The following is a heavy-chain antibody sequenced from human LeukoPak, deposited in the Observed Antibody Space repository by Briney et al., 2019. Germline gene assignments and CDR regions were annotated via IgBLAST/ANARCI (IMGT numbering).Heavy chain of an antibody. CDR1: GYTFTSYY. CDR2: ISPSSGGT. D-gene: IGHD3-3*02. J-gene: IGHJ4*02. Sequence: ASVKVSCKASGYTFTSYYIHWVRQAPGQGLEWMGIISPSSGGTSYAQKFQGRVTMTRDTSTSTVSMELSSLRSEDTAVYYCARGQGISPKGDYFDYWAREPWSPSPQ. V-gene: IGHV1-46*01. CDR3: ARGQGISPKGDYFDY.